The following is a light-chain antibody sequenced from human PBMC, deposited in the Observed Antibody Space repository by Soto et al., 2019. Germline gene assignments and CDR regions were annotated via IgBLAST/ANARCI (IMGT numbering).Light chain of an antibody. Sequence: EIVLTQSPGTLSLSPGERATLSCRASQSVSSSYLAWYQHKPGQAPRLLIYGASSRATGIPDRFSGSGSGTYFTLPISRLEPEDFTAYYCQQYGISPLTFGQGNKLEIK. CDR3: QQYGISPLT. V-gene: IGKV3-20*01. J-gene: IGKJ2*01. CDR1: QSVSSSY. CDR2: GAS.